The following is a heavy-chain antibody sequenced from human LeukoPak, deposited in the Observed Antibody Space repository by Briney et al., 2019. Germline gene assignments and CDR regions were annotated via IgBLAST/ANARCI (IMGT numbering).Heavy chain of an antibody. CDR1: GYTFTGYY. V-gene: IGHV1-2*04. Sequence: ASVKVSCKASGYTFTGYYMHWVRQAPGQGLEWMGWINPNSGGTNYAQKFQGWVTMTRDTSISTAYMELSRLRSDDTAVYYCARLGYCSSISCRTPPFDYWGQGTLVTVSS. CDR3: ARLGYCSSISCRTPPFDY. CDR2: INPNSGGT. J-gene: IGHJ4*02. D-gene: IGHD2-2*01.